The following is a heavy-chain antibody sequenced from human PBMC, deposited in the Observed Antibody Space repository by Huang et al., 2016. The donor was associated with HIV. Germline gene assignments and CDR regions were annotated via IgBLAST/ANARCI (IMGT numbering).Heavy chain of an antibody. CDR1: GYAFADYF. D-gene: IGHD5-12*01. J-gene: IGHJ4*02. CDR3: TRDGVAPDEEFDY. V-gene: IGHV1-2*02. Sequence: QVQLVQSGAEVKKPGASVKVSCKPSGYAFADYFIHWVRQAPGQGREGRAWFNPNNGATNYDQKFLGRLTVTGDTSMRTAYMELSGLTSDDTAKYYCTRDGVAPDEEFDYWGQGTVIIVSS. CDR2: FNPNNGAT.